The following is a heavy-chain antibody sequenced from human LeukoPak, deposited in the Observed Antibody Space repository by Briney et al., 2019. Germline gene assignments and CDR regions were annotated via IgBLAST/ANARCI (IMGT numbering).Heavy chain of an antibody. Sequence: GGSLRLSCAASGFTFSSYEMNWVCQAPGKGLEWVSYISSSGSTLYYADSVKGRFTISRDNAKNSLYLQMNSLRAEDTALYYCARIYSSGSRYYFDYWGQGTLVTVSS. J-gene: IGHJ4*02. CDR3: ARIYSSGSRYYFDY. V-gene: IGHV3-48*03. CDR2: ISSSGSTL. CDR1: GFTFSSYE. D-gene: IGHD6-19*01.